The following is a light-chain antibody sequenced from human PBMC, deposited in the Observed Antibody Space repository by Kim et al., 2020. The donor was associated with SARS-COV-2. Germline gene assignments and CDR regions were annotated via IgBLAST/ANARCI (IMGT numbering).Light chain of an antibody. J-gene: IGKJ2*01. CDR3: QQYDSSPRS. Sequence: EIVLTQSPGTLSLSPGERATLSCRASQSVTHDYLAWYQQKPGRAPRLLIYGAFHRAGGIPDRFSGSRSGTDFTLTISRLEPEDFAVYYCQQYDSSPRSFGQGTKLEI. CDR1: QSVTHDY. CDR2: GAF. V-gene: IGKV3-20*01.